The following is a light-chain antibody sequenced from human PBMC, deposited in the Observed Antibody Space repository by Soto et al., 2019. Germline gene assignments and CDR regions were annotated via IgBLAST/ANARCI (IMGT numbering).Light chain of an antibody. Sequence: DIQMTQSPSTLSTSVGDRVTITCRASQSIGDWLAWYQQKPGKAPNLLIYKASSLESGVPSRFSGGGSGTEFTLTFSSLQPYDFASYYCQQYKSYPGMFGQGTKVEIK. J-gene: IGKJ1*01. CDR3: QQYKSYPGM. CDR2: KAS. V-gene: IGKV1-5*03. CDR1: QSIGDW.